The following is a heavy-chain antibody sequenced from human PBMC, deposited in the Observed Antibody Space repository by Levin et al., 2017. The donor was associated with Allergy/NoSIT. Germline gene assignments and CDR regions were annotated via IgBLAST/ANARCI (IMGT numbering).Heavy chain of an antibody. V-gene: IGHV1-2*02. CDR3: ARDRIVVVPGEHYYYYMDV. Sequence: ASVKVSCKASGYTFTGYYMHWVRQAPGQGLEWMGWINPNSDGTNYAQKFQGRVTMTRDTSISTAYMELSRLRSDDTAVYYCARDRIVVVPGEHYYYYMDVWGKGTTVTVSS. D-gene: IGHD2-2*01. J-gene: IGHJ6*03. CDR2: INPNSDGT. CDR1: GYTFTGYY.